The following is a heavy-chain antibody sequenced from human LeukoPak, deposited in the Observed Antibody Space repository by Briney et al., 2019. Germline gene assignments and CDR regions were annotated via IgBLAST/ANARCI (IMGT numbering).Heavy chain of an antibody. CDR3: ARSIHFDWLFDY. J-gene: IGHJ4*02. V-gene: IGHV1-2*02. CDR2: INPNSGGT. Sequence: GASVKVSCKASGYTFTGYYMHWVRQAPGQGLEWMGWINPNSGGTNYAQKFQGRVTMTRDTSISTAYMELSRLRSDDTAAYYCARSIHFDWLFDYWGQGTLVTVSS. CDR1: GYTFTGYY. D-gene: IGHD3-9*01.